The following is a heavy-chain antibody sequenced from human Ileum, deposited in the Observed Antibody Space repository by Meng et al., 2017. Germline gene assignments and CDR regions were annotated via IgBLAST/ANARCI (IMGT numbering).Heavy chain of an antibody. D-gene: IGHD5-18*01. CDR1: EFRCSDYY. Sequence: VEPVARMVATGGSPRLSCAASEFRCSDYYMNWIRQAPGKGLGWISYISSGGSVVYYADYVKGRFTISRDNAENSLYLQMNNLRAEDTAVYYCAREGFKDRGFSYDTWGQGTLVTVSS. CDR2: ISSGGSVV. J-gene: IGHJ4*02. CDR3: AREGFKDRGFSYDT. V-gene: IGHV3-11*01.